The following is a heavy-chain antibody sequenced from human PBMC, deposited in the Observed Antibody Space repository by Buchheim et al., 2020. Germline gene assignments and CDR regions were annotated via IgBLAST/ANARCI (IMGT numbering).Heavy chain of an antibody. J-gene: IGHJ6*02. CDR1: GFTFSSYW. Sequence: EVQLVESGGGLVQPGGSLRLSCAASGFTFSSYWMSWVRQAPGKGLEWVANIKQDGSEKYYVDSVKGRFTISRDNAKNSPYLQMNSLRAEDTAVYYCARVRHTVAVGYYGMDVWGQGTT. D-gene: IGHD6-19*01. CDR2: IKQDGSEK. V-gene: IGHV3-7*01. CDR3: ARVRHTVAVGYYGMDV.